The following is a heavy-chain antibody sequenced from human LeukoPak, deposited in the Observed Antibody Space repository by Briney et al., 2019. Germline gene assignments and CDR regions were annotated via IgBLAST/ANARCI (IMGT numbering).Heavy chain of an antibody. D-gene: IGHD3-10*02. Sequence: PGGSLRLSCAASGLTFSSYWLHWVRQAPGKGLVWVARINSDGSTTTYADSGKGRFTITRDNAKNTLYLQMNSLGAEDTAVYYCAELGITMIGGVWGKGTTVTISS. CDR1: GLTFSSYW. CDR3: AELGITMIGGV. V-gene: IGHV3-74*01. CDR2: INSDGSTT. J-gene: IGHJ6*04.